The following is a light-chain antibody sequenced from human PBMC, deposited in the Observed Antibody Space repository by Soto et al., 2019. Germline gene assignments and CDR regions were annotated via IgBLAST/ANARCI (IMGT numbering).Light chain of an antibody. CDR2: DAS. Sequence: DIQMTQSPPSLSASVGDRVTITCQASQDIGTYLNWYQHKPGKAPKLVIYDASNLGTGVPSRFSGGGSGTDFTFTISSLRPEDIATYYCQHSNHLPLFGPGTKVDF. J-gene: IGKJ3*01. CDR1: QDIGTY. CDR3: QHSNHLPL. V-gene: IGKV1-33*01.